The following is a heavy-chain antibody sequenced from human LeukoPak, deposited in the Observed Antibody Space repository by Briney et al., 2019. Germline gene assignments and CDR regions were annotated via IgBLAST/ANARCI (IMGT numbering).Heavy chain of an antibody. V-gene: IGHV3-30-3*01. CDR2: ISDDGSRQ. CDR1: GFTFSNYA. D-gene: IGHD3-10*01. J-gene: IGHJ4*02. Sequence: GGSLRLSCAATGFTFSNYATHWGRQAPGKGLEWVAFISDDGSRQHYADSVKGRFTISRDNSKNTLNLQMNSLGAEDTAVYYCVKDRTGTYTLDYWGQGTLVTVSS. CDR3: VKDRTGTYTLDY.